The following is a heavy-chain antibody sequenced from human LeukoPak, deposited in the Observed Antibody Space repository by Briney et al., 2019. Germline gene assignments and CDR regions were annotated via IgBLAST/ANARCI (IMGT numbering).Heavy chain of an antibody. D-gene: IGHD6-19*01. CDR1: GGSISSYY. CDR2: IYYSGST. Sequence: SETLSLTCTVSGGSISSYYWSWIRQPPWKGLEWIGYIYYSGSTNYNPSLKSRVTISVDTSKNQFSLKLSSVTAADTAVYYCARVLDSSGWYEGAFDIWGQGTMVTVSS. CDR3: ARVLDSSGWYEGAFDI. V-gene: IGHV4-59*01. J-gene: IGHJ3*02.